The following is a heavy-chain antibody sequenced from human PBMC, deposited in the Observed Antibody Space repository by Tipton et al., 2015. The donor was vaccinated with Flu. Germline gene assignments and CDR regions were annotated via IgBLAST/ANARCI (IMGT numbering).Heavy chain of an antibody. V-gene: IGHV4-59*01. CDR3: ARDRPNYYYYGMDV. J-gene: IGHJ6*02. Sequence: TLSLTCTVSGGSISSYYWSRIRQPPGKGLEWIGYIYYSGSTNYNPSLKSRVTISVDTSKNQSSLKLSSVTAADTAVYYCARDRPNYYYYGMDVWGQGTTVTVSS. CDR2: IYYSGST. CDR1: GGSISSYY.